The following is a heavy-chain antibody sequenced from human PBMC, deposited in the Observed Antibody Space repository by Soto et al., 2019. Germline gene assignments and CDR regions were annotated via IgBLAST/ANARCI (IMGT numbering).Heavy chain of an antibody. Sequence: QVQLQESGPGLVKPSQTLSLTCTVSGGSISSGGYYWSWIRQHPGMGLEWIGYIYYSGSTYYNPSLKSRVTISVDTSKNQFSLKLSSVTAADTAVSYCAREIYDILTGYYWLDYWGQGTLVTVSS. V-gene: IGHV4-31*03. CDR1: GGSISSGGYY. J-gene: IGHJ4*02. CDR2: IYYSGST. D-gene: IGHD3-9*01. CDR3: AREIYDILTGYYWLDY.